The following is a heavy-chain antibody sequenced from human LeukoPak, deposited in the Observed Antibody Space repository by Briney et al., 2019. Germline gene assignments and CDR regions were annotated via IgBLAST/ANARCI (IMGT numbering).Heavy chain of an antibody. CDR1: GYTFTGYY. CDR2: INPNSGGT. V-gene: IGHV1-2*02. D-gene: IGHD1-26*01. J-gene: IGHJ6*02. Sequence: GASVKVSCKASGYTFTGYYMHWVRQAPGQGLEWMGWINPNSGGTNYAQKFQGRVTMTRDTSISTAYMELSRLRSDDTAVYYCAREYSGSYYGRAYGMDVWGQGATVTVSS. CDR3: AREYSGSYYGRAYGMDV.